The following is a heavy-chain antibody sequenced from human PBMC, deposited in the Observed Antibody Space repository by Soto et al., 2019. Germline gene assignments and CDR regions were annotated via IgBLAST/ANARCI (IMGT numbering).Heavy chain of an antibody. Sequence: SETLSLTCSVSGAPITSNYWTWIRQPPGKGLEWIGYLDHQGYSNYSPSLRSRVSMSIDTSKNQLSLKVHSVTAADTAVYYCARVPVTGYFACLDPWGQGTPVTVYS. J-gene: IGHJ5*02. CDR2: LDHQGYS. V-gene: IGHV4-59*01. CDR1: GAPITSNY. CDR3: ARVPVTGYFACLDP. D-gene: IGHD3-9*01.